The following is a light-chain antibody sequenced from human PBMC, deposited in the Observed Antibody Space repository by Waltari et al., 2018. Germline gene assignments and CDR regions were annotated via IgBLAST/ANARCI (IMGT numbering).Light chain of an antibody. CDR3: QQYGGSPLWT. CDR2: GAS. CDR1: QSVISTH. J-gene: IGKJ1*01. Sequence: ETVLTQSPGTLSLSPGERATLFCRASQSVISTHLVWYQQRPGQAPRLLIYGASTRAPDIPDRFSGSGSGTDFTLTISRLEPEDFAMYYCQQYGGSPLWTFGQGTKVEIK. V-gene: IGKV3-20*01.